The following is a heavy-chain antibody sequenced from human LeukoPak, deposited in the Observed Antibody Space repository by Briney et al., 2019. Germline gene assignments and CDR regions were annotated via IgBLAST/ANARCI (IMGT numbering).Heavy chain of an antibody. J-gene: IGHJ4*02. CDR3: ATVRQGTTRDFEY. CDR2: MSGGGGST. Sequence: PGGSLRLSCAASGFTFSSYAMSWVRQAPGKGLEWVSSMSGGGGSTYHADSVKGRFTISRDISKNRLYLQMTSLRAEDTAVYFCATVRQGTTRDFEYWGQGTLVTVSS. D-gene: IGHD1-7*01. V-gene: IGHV3-23*01. CDR1: GFTFSSYA.